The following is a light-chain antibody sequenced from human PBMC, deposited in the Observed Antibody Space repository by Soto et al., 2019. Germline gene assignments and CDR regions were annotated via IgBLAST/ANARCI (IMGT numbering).Light chain of an antibody. V-gene: IGKV1-39*01. CDR3: QQSYTTPWT. Sequence: DIQMTQSPSSLSASVGDRVSIACRASQSISNFVHWYQQKPLKAPKLLIYAASILQSGVPSRFSGSGAGTDLPLTISSLQPEDFATYYCQQSYTTPWTFGQGTKVEGK. CDR2: AAS. CDR1: QSISNF. J-gene: IGKJ1*01.